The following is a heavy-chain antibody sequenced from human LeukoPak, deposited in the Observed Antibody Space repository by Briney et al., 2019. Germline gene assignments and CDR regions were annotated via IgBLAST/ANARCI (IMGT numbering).Heavy chain of an antibody. J-gene: IGHJ4*02. CDR2: MNPHTGDA. CDR3: ATLGGFRWPYYFDY. D-gene: IGHD3-10*01. Sequence: ASVKVSCKASGYSFTSYYINWVRQATGQGLEWMGWMNPHTGDADFPQPFQGRVTMTEDTSTDTAYMELSSLRSEDTAVYYCATLGGFRWPYYFDYWGQGTLVTVSS. CDR1: GYSFTSYY. V-gene: IGHV1-8*01.